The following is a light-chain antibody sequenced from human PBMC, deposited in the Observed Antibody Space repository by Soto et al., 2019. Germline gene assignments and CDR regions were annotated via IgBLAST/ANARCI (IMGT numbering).Light chain of an antibody. Sequence: IHMPQKPSSLSASLGDRVTITXRASLPISAYLAWYQQTPGXIPTXXXAAXSTLQAGFPSRLSGSGSGTDFTPTISILHPEDGARYYWQKYNCTPITFGGGTRLDIK. CDR3: QKYNCTPIT. CDR1: LPISAY. CDR2: AXS. J-gene: IGKJ5*01. V-gene: IGKV1-27*01.